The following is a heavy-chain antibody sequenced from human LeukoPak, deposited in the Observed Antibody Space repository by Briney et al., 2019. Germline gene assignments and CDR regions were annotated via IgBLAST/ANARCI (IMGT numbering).Heavy chain of an antibody. CDR1: GGSFSGYY. J-gene: IGHJ5*02. CDR2: INHSGST. D-gene: IGHD6-13*01. Sequence: SETLPLTCAVYGGSFSGYYWSWIRQPPGKGLEWIGEINHSGSTNYNPSLKSRVTISVDTSKNQFSLKLSSVTAADTAVYYCARTPSWYSSSSWFDPWGQGTLVTVSS. V-gene: IGHV4-34*01. CDR3: ARTPSWYSSSSWFDP.